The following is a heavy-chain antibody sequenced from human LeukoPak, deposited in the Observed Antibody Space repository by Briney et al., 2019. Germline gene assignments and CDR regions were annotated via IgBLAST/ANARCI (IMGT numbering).Heavy chain of an antibody. CDR1: GFTFDDYA. V-gene: IGHV3-9*01. Sequence: GRSLRLSCAASGFTFDDYAMHWVRQAPGKGLEWVSGISWNSGSIGYADSVKGRFTISRDNSKNTLYLQMNSLRAEDTAVYYCARDSLLWFGEGLDYWGQGTLVTVSS. CDR2: ISWNSGSI. CDR3: ARDSLLWFGEGLDY. D-gene: IGHD3-10*01. J-gene: IGHJ4*02.